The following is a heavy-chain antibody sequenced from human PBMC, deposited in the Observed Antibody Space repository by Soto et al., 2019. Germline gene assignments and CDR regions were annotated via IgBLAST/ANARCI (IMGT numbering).Heavy chain of an antibody. V-gene: IGHV4-34*01. CDR2: INHRGST. CDR3: ASSGLRRFWSGRNWFDP. CDR1: GGSFSGYY. D-gene: IGHD3-3*01. Sequence: SETLSLTCPVYGGSFSGYYWSCIRQPPGKGLEWIVEINHRGSTNYNPSLKSRVTISVDTSKNQFSLKLSSVTAADTAVYYCASSGLRRFWSGRNWFDPWGQGTRV. J-gene: IGHJ5*02.